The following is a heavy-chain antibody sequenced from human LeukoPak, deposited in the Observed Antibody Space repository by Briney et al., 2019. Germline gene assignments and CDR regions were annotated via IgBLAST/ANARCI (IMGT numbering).Heavy chain of an antibody. J-gene: IGHJ3*02. V-gene: IGHV1-69*05. CDR2: IIPIFGTA. Sequence: SVKVSCKASGGTFSSYAISWVRQAPGQGLEWMGGIIPIFGTANYAQKFQGRVTITTDESTSTAYMELSSLRSEDTAVYYCLSGSSGPTDAFDIWGQGTMVTVSS. D-gene: IGHD3-22*01. CDR1: GGTFSSYA. CDR3: LSGSSGPTDAFDI.